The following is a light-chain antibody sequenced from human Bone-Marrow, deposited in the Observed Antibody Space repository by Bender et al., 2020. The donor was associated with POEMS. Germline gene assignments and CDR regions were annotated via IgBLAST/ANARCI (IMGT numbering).Light chain of an antibody. CDR1: SSNIGTNP. Sequence: QSVLTQPPSASGTPGQRVTISCSGSSSNIGTNPVNWYQQLPGTAPKLLIYINNQRPSGVPDRFSGSTSGTSASLAISGLQSEDGADYYCCAYAIGRSFSGSFDVVFGVGTKLTVL. J-gene: IGLJ2*01. V-gene: IGLV1-44*01. CDR2: INN. CDR3: CAYAIGRSFSGSFDVV.